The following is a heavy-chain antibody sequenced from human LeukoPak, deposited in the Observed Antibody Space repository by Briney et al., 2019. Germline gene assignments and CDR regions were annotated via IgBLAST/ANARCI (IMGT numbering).Heavy chain of an antibody. CDR3: ARAGYSYGLGGSWFDP. J-gene: IGHJ5*02. CDR1: GGTCSSYA. Sequence: ASVTVSCKASGGTCSSYAISWVRQAPGQALEWMGGIIPIFGTANYAQKFQGSVTITADESTSTAYMELSSLRSEDTAVYYCARAGYSYGLGGSWFDPWGQGTLVTVSS. CDR2: IIPIFGTA. D-gene: IGHD5-18*01. V-gene: IGHV1-69*13.